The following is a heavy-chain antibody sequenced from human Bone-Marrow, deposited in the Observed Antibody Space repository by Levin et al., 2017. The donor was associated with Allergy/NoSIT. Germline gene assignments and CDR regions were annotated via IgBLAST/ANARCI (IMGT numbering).Heavy chain of an antibody. V-gene: IGHV3-53*01. CDR3: AGDRYGSANV. D-gene: IGHD4-17*01. CDR2: IYSGSGGNS. J-gene: IGHJ6*02. Sequence: GESLKISCAISGFTVSFHYMTWVRQAPGKGLEWVSVIYSGSGGNSYYTDSVQGRFTISRDTGSNTLYLQMNSLRPGDTAMYFCAGDRYGSANVWGHGTPVTVSS. CDR1: GFTVSFHY.